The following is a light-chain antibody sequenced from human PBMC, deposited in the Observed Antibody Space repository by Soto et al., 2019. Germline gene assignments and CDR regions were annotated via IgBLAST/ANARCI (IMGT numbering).Light chain of an antibody. J-gene: IGLJ1*01. Sequence: QSVLTQPASVSGPPGQSITISCTGTSSDVGNYNLVSWYQHHPGKAPKLIIYEVSKRPSGVSNRFSGSKSGDTASLTIPGLQAEDEADYYCCSYAGSNYVFGTGTKVTVL. CDR1: SSDVGNYNL. CDR2: EVS. V-gene: IGLV2-23*02. CDR3: CSYAGSNYV.